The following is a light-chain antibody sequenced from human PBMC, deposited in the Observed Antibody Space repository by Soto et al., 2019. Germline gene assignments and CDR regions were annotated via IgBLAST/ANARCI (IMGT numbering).Light chain of an antibody. CDR3: SSYTSSGTLV. J-gene: IGLJ1*01. Sequence: QSALTQPASVSGSPGQSITISCTGTSSDVGGYIYVSWYQQHPGKAPKLMIYDVTDRPSGVSSRFSGSKSGNTASLTISGLQAEDEADYYCSSYTSSGTLVFGTGTKVTVL. CDR2: DVT. CDR1: SSDVGGYIY. V-gene: IGLV2-14*01.